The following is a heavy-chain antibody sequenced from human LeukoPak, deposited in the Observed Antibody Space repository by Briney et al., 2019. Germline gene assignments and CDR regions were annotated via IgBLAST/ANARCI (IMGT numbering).Heavy chain of an antibody. CDR1: GFTFSSYG. CDR3: ARGAATYITFGDSNWYFEL. Sequence: PGGSLRLSCAASGFTFSSYGMHWVRQAPGKGLEWVAVIWYDGSNKYYADSVKGRFTISRDNSKNTLSLQMNSLRDEDTAVYYCARGAATYITFGDSNWYFELWGRGTLVTVSS. V-gene: IGHV3-33*01. J-gene: IGHJ2*01. D-gene: IGHD3-16*01. CDR2: IWYDGSNK.